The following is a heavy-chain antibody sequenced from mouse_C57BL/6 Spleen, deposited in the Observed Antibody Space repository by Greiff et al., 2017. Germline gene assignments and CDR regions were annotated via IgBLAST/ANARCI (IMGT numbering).Heavy chain of an antibody. CDR1: GFTFSDYG. Sequence: EVMLVESGGGLVKPGGSLKLSCAASGFTFSDYGMHWVRQAPEKGLEWVAYISSGSSTIYYADTVKGRFTISRDNAKNTLFLQMTSLRSEDTAMYYCASLDYYGSSHWYFDVWGTGTTVTVSS. CDR3: ASLDYYGSSHWYFDV. CDR2: ISSGSSTI. J-gene: IGHJ1*03. D-gene: IGHD1-1*01. V-gene: IGHV5-17*01.